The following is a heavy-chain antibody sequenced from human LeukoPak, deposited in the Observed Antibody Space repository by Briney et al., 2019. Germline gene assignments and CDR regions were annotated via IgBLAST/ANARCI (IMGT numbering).Heavy chain of an antibody. CDR3: ARGHYYDSSGYYYVSHYYYYMDV. J-gene: IGHJ6*03. Sequence: ASVKVSCKASGYTFTSYGISWVRQATGQGLEWMGWISAYNGNTNYAQKLQGRVTMTTDTSTSTAYMELRSLRSDDTAVYYCARGHYYDSSGYYYVSHYYYYMDVWGKGTTVTVSS. CDR1: GYTFTSYG. D-gene: IGHD3-22*01. CDR2: ISAYNGNT. V-gene: IGHV1-18*01.